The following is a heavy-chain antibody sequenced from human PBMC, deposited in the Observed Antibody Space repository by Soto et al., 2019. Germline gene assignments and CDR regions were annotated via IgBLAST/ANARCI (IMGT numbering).Heavy chain of an antibody. CDR1: GGSISGSY. D-gene: IGHD6-19*01. CDR3: ARSVAVPGAHIGY. J-gene: IGHJ4*02. Sequence: SETLSLTCNVSGGSISGSYWSWIRQSPGKGLEWLGYVYYTGSTNYSPSLRSRVSISVDTSKNEFSLRLSSVTAADTAVYFCARSVAVPGAHIGYWGQGTQGTVSS. CDR2: VYYTGST. V-gene: IGHV4-59*01.